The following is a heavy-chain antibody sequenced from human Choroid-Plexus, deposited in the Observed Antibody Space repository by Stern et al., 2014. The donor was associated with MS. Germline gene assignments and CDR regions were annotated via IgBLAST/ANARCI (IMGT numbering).Heavy chain of an antibody. J-gene: IGHJ3*02. V-gene: IGHV4-4*02. CDR1: GASISSSNW. CDR2: VFHSGTT. D-gene: IGHD2-15*01. Sequence: QVQLQESGPGLVKPSGTLSLTCAVSGASISSSNWWSWVRQPPGKGLEWIGEVFHSGTTNYNPSLTSRVTISVDKSKNHFPLRLGFVTAADTAVYYCARDRLEYCRDGTCSIDAFDIWGQGTTVIVSS. CDR3: ARDRLEYCRDGTCSIDAFDI.